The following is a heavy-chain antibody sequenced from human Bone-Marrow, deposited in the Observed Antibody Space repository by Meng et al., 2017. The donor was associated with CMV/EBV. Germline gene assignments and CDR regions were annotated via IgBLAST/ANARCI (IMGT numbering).Heavy chain of an antibody. CDR1: GFTFDDYV. J-gene: IGHJ6*02. CDR3: AKDQATGPPYFHYGMDV. Sequence: SLKISCAASGFTFDDYVMHWVRQAPGKGLEWVSSISWNSDNIHYADSVKGRFTISRDNAKNSLYLQMNNLRPEDTALYFCAKDQATGPPYFHYGMDVWGHGTMVTVSS. CDR2: ISWNSDNI. V-gene: IGHV3-9*01.